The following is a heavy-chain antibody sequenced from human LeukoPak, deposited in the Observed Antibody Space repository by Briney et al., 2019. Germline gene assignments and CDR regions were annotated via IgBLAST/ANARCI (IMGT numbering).Heavy chain of an antibody. D-gene: IGHD6-13*01. CDR1: GGSISSGDYY. V-gene: IGHV4-30-4*01. CDR2: IYYSGST. CDR3: ARVKYSSSWYLRRRVYYFDY. J-gene: IGHJ4*02. Sequence: SSETLSLTCTVSGGSISSGDYYWSWIRQPPGKGLEWIGYIYYSGSTYYNPSLKSRVNISVDTSKNQFSLKLSSVTAADTAVYYCARVKYSSSWYLRRRVYYFDYWGQGTLVTVSS.